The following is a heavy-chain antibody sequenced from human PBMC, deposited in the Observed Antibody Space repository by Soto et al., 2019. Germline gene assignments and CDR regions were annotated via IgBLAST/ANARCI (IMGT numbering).Heavy chain of an antibody. J-gene: IGHJ3*02. Sequence: EVQLVESGGGLVKPGGSLRLSCAASGFTFSSYSMNWVRQAPGKVLEWVSSISSSSSYIYYADSVKGRFTISRDNAKNSLYLQRNSLRAEDTAVYYCARVMWVYGDYDAFDIWGQGTMVTVSS. D-gene: IGHD4-17*01. CDR1: GFTFSSYS. CDR3: ARVMWVYGDYDAFDI. CDR2: ISSSSSYI. V-gene: IGHV3-21*01.